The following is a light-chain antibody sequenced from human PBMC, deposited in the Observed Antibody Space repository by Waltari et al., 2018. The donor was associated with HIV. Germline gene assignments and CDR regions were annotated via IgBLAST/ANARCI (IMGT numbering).Light chain of an antibody. CDR3: CSYAGSRTWV. CDR2: DVF. Sequence: QSALTQPASVSGSPGQSLTVSCPGTSSDVGGYNFVSWYQQHPGKAPNLIIFDVFKRPAGVSERFSGSRSGNTASLTVSGLQAEDEADYYCCSYAGSRTWVFGGGTALTVL. V-gene: IGLV2-23*02. CDR1: SSDVGGYNF. J-gene: IGLJ3*02.